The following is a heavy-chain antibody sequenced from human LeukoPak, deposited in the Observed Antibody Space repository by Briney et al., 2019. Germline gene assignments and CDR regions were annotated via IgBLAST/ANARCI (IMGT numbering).Heavy chain of an antibody. D-gene: IGHD4-17*01. J-gene: IGHJ5*02. Sequence: SVKVSCKASGYTFANYPMNWVRQAPGQGLEWMGGIIPIFGTANYAQKFQGRVTITADESTSTAYMELSSLRSEDTAVYYCARARDGDAWFDPWGQGTLVTVSS. CDR1: GYTFANYP. CDR3: ARARDGDAWFDP. CDR2: IIPIFGTA. V-gene: IGHV1-69*13.